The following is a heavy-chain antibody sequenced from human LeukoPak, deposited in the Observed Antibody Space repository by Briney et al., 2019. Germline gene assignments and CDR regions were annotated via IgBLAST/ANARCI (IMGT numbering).Heavy chain of an antibody. J-gene: IGHJ4*02. CDR2: MNPNSGNT. CDR3: ARGPFTVWGSANDY. V-gene: IGHV1-8*01. Sequence: ASVKVSCKASGYTFTSYDINWVRQATGQGLEWMGWMNPNSGNTGYAQKFQGRVTMTRNTSISTAYMELSSLRSEDTAVYYCARGPFTVWGSANDYWGQGTLVTVSS. D-gene: IGHD6-25*01. CDR1: GYTFTSYD.